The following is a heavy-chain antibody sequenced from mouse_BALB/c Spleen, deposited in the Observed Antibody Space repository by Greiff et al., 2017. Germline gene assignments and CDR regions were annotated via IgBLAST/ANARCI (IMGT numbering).Heavy chain of an antibody. Sequence: VQLQQSGPELVKPGASVKISCKTSGYTFTEYTMHWVKQSHGKSLEWIGNIDPYYGGTSYNQKFKGKATLTVDKSSSTAYMQLKSLTSEDSAVYYCATGLRPFAYWGQGTLVTVSA. D-gene: IGHD1-2*01. CDR2: IDPYYGGT. CDR3: ATGLRPFAY. V-gene: IGHV1S135*01. J-gene: IGHJ3*01. CDR1: GYTFTEYT.